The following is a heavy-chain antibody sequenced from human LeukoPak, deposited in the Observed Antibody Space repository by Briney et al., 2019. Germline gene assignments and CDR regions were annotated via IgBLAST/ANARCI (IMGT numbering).Heavy chain of an antibody. V-gene: IGHV4-59*11. J-gene: IGHJ4*02. CDR1: GGSISSHY. CDR2: IYYSGST. CDR3: ARGRWPAY. D-gene: IGHD4-23*01. Sequence: PSETLSLTCTVSGGSISSHYWSWIRQPPGKGLEWIGYIYYSGSTNYNPSLKSRVTISVDTSKNQFSLKLSSVTAADTAVYYCARGRWPAYWGQGTLVTVSS.